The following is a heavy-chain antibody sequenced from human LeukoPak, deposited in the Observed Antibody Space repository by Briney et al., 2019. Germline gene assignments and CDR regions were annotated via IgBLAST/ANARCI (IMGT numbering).Heavy chain of an antibody. J-gene: IGHJ4*02. D-gene: IGHD6-19*01. Sequence: SETLSLTCTVSGGSISSYYWSWIRQPPGKGLEWIGYIYTSGSTNYNPSLKSRVTISVDTSKNQFSLKLSSVTAADTAVYYCARVGIAVAGRDGYYFDYWGQGTLVTVSS. CDR1: GGSISSYY. V-gene: IGHV4-4*09. CDR2: IYTSGST. CDR3: ARVGIAVAGRDGYYFDY.